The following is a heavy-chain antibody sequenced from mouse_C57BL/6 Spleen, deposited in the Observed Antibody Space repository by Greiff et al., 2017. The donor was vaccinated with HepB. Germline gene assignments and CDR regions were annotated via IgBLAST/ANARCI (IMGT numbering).Heavy chain of an antibody. V-gene: IGHV1-76*01. J-gene: IGHJ2*01. CDR3: AGDGNYFDY. D-gene: IGHD2-1*01. CDR1: GYTFTDYY. CDR2: IYPGSGNT. Sequence: QVHVKQSGAELVRPGASVKLSCKASGYTFTDYYINWVKQRPGQGLEWIARIYPGSGNTYYNEKFKGKATLTAEKSSSTAYMQLSSLTSEDSAVYFCAGDGNYFDYWGQGTTLTVSS.